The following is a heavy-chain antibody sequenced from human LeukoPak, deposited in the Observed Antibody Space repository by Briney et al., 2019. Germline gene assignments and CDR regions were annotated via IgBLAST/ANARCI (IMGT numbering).Heavy chain of an antibody. CDR3: AKDDERWLRSNFDY. J-gene: IGHJ4*02. Sequence: GGSLRLSCAASGFTFSSYAMSWVRQAPGKGLEWVSAISGSGGSTYYANSVKGRFTISGDNSKNTLYLQMSSLRAEDTALYYCAKDDERWLRSNFDYWGQGTLVTVSS. D-gene: IGHD5-12*01. V-gene: IGHV3-23*01. CDR2: ISGSGGST. CDR1: GFTFSSYA.